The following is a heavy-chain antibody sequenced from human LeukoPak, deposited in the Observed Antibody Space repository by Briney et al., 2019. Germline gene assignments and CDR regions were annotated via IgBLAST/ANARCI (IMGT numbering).Heavy chain of an antibody. CDR2: IYYSGST. J-gene: IGHJ5*02. CDR3: ARYSGSQNGFDP. Sequence: SQTLSLTCTVSGGSISSGDYYWSWIRQPPGKGLEWIGYIYYSGSTYYNPSLKSRVTISVDTSKNQFSLKLSSVTAADTAVYYCARYSGSQNGFDPWGQGTLVTVYS. D-gene: IGHD2-15*01. CDR1: GGSISSGDYY. V-gene: IGHV4-30-4*08.